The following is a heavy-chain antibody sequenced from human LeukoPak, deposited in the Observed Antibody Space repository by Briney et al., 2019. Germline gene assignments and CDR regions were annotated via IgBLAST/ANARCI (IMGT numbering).Heavy chain of an antibody. D-gene: IGHD6-19*01. CDR3: AREAAVAGTTH. CDR2: INHSGST. CDR1: GGSFSGYY. V-gene: IGHV4-34*01. Sequence: PSETLSLTCAVYGGSFSGYYWSWIRQPPGKGLEWIGEINHSGSTNYNPSLKSRVTISVDTSKNQFSLKLSSVTAADTAVYYCAREAAVAGTTHWGRGTLVTVSS. J-gene: IGHJ4*02.